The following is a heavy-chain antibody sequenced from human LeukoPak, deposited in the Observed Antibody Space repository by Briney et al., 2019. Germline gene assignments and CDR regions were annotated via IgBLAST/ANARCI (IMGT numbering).Heavy chain of an antibody. V-gene: IGHV3-33*01. D-gene: IGHD3-10*01. Sequence: PGRSLRLSCAASGFTFSSYGKHWVRQAPGKGLEWVAVIWYDGSNKYYADSVKGRFTISRDNSKNTLYLQMNSLRAEDTAVCYCARRAYGSGSYFDYWGQGTLVTVSS. J-gene: IGHJ4*02. CDR3: ARRAYGSGSYFDY. CDR1: GFTFSSYG. CDR2: IWYDGSNK.